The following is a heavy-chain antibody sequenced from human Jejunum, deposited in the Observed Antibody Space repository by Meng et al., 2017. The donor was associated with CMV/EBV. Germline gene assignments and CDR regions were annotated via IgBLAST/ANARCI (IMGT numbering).Heavy chain of an antibody. Sequence: TLTFSGDSIGSYYWSCLRQPPGKGLEWIGSIYYSGTTTSPPSLKTRVTIAVDTSKTQFSLKLSSVTAAAPAVYYCARGNYPSRFDYWGQGTLVTVSS. CDR2: IYYSGTT. CDR1: GDSIGSYY. CDR3: ARGNYPSRFDY. V-gene: IGHV4-59*01. D-gene: IGHD1-7*01. J-gene: IGHJ4*02.